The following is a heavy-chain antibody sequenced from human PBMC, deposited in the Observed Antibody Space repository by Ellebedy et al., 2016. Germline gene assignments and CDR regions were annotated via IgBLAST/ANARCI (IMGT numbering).Heavy chain of an antibody. V-gene: IGHV1-18*01. CDR2: ISAYNGDT. D-gene: IGHD2-21*02. Sequence: ASVKVSCKASGYTFSSFGISWVRQAPGQGLEWMGWISAYNGDTQSAQKIQDRVIMTTDTSTTTAYMELRSLTSDDTAVYFCARVSAVTAHFDHWGQGSLVTVSS. J-gene: IGHJ4*02. CDR3: ARVSAVTAHFDH. CDR1: GYTFSSFG.